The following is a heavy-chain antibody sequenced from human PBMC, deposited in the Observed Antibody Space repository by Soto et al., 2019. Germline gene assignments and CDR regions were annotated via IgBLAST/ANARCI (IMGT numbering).Heavy chain of an antibody. CDR1: GFTFSNYG. D-gene: IGHD2-21*01. CDR2: VSAYNGYT. Sequence: QVQLVQSGAEVKKPGASVKVSCKGSGFTFSNYGFNWVRQAPGQGLEWVGWVSAYNGYTKSAQNFHDRPIMTTDTSTNTAYMALRGLRPDDTALYYCARGTRIAVPAGPWSQGTPVTVSS. CDR3: ARGTRIAVPAGP. V-gene: IGHV1-18*01. J-gene: IGHJ5*02.